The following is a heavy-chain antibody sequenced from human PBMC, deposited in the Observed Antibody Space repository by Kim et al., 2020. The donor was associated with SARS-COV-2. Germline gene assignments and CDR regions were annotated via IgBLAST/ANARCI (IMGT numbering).Heavy chain of an antibody. CDR3: ARRVIVVVTTYWYFDL. Sequence: GSLSLTCAVYGGSFSGYYWSWIRQPPGKGLEWIGEINHSGSTNYNPSLKSRVTISVDTSKNQFSLKLSSVTAADTAVYYCARRVIVVVTTYWYFDLWGRGTLVTVSS. D-gene: IGHD3-22*01. J-gene: IGHJ2*01. CDR1: GGSFSGYY. V-gene: IGHV4-34*01. CDR2: INHSGST.